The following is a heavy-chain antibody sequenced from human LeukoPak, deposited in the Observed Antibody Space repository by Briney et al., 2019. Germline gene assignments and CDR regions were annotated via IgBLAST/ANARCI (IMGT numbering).Heavy chain of an antibody. CDR1: GFTFSSYA. J-gene: IGHJ6*03. V-gene: IGHV3-23*01. CDR3: AKNTGASAYYYYYVDV. Sequence: PGGSLRLSCAASGFTFSSYAMSWVRQAPGKGLEWVSAISGSGGSTYYADSVKGRFTISRDNSKNTLYLQMNSLRAEDTAVYYCAKNTGASAYYYYYVDVWGKGTTVTVSS. CDR2: ISGSGGST. D-gene: IGHD1-14*01.